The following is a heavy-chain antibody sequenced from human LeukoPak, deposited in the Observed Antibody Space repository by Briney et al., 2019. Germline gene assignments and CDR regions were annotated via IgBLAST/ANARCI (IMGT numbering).Heavy chain of an antibody. CDR1: GESFSGYY. CDR3: ARGKYDSGGYYLDY. Sequence: PSETLPLTCAFYGESFSGYYWSWIRQPPGKGLTWIGEINHSGSINYNPSLKSRVTISLDTSKSQFPLKLSSVTAADTAVYYCARGKYDSGGYYLDYWGQGTLVTVSS. J-gene: IGHJ4*02. V-gene: IGHV4-34*01. CDR2: INHSGSI. D-gene: IGHD3-22*01.